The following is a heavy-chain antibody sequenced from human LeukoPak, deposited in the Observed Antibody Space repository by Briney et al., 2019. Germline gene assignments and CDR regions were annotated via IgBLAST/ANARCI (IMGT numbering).Heavy chain of an antibody. V-gene: IGHV5-51*01. CDR1: GYTFSSYW. D-gene: IGHD2-8*02. CDR3: ARSTGGTGPAVY. Sequence: GESLKISCKVSGYTFSSYWIGWVRQMPGEGLEWMGIIYPGDSDTRYSPSFQGQVTISADTTISTAYLQWTSLKASDTAMYYCARSTGGTGPAVYWGQGTLVTVSS. J-gene: IGHJ4*02. CDR2: IYPGDSDT.